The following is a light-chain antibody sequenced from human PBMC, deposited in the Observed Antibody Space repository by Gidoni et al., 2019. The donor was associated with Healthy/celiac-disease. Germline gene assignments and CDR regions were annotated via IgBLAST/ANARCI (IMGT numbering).Light chain of an antibody. CDR3: QQYNSYPRT. Sequence: DIQMTHSPSTLSASVGDRVTITCRASQSISSWLAWYQQKPGKAPKLLIYDASSLESGGPSRFSGSGSGTEFTLTISSLQPDDFATYYCQQYNSYPRTFGQXTKVEIK. J-gene: IGKJ1*01. CDR1: QSISSW. V-gene: IGKV1-5*01. CDR2: DAS.